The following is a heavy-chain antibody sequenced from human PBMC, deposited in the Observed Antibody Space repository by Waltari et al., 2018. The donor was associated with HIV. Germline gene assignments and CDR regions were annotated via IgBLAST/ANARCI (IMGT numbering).Heavy chain of an antibody. Sequence: EVQLVESGGGLVQPGGSLRLSGAASGFTFSNYWMHWVRQAPGKGLVWVSRICTDGGTASYADSVKGRFTISRDNAKNTLYLQMNSLRAEDTAVYYCARRHSSVGILDSWGQGTLVTVSS. CDR3: ARRHSSVGILDS. CDR2: ICTDGGTA. J-gene: IGHJ4*02. CDR1: GFTFSNYW. V-gene: IGHV3-74*01. D-gene: IGHD6-19*01.